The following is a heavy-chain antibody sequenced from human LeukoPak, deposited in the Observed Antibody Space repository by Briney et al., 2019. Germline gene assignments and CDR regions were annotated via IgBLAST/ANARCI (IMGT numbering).Heavy chain of an antibody. D-gene: IGHD3-3*01. CDR3: ARGANYDFWSGYYPHDY. CDR1: GGSFSGYY. J-gene: IGHJ4*02. CDR2: INHSGST. Sequence: SETLSLTCAVYGGSFSGYYWSWIRQPPGKGLEWIGEINHSGSTNYNPSLKSRVTISVDTSKNQFSLKLSSVTAADTAVYYCARGANYDFWSGYYPHDYWGQGTLVTVSS. V-gene: IGHV4-34*01.